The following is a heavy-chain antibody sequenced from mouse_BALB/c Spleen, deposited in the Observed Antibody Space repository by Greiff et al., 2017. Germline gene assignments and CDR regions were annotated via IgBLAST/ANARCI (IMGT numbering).Heavy chain of an antibody. Sequence: QVQLQQPGAELVRPGTSVKISCKASGYTFTNYWLGWVKQRPGHGLEWIGDIYPGGGYTNYNEKFKGKATLTAASSSSTAYMQLSSLTSADSAVYFCASPLDSSGNGPLAYWGQGTLVTVSA. CDR2: IYPGGGYT. CDR3: ASPLDSSGNGPLAY. CDR1: GYTFTNYW. D-gene: IGHD3-2*01. J-gene: IGHJ3*01. V-gene: IGHV1-63*02.